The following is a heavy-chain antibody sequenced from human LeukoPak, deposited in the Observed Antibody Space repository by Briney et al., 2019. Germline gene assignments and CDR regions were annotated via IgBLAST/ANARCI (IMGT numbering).Heavy chain of an antibody. J-gene: IGHJ4*02. CDR2: ISDYNGNT. CDR3: ARGPVVGATMRDFDY. Sequence: ASVKVSCKASGYTFTSYGISWVRQAPGQGLEWMGLISDYNGNTNYAQKLQGRVTMNTDTSTSRGYIELRSMRSDDTAVYYCARGPVVGATMRDFDYWGQGTVVTVSS. V-gene: IGHV1-18*01. D-gene: IGHD1-26*01. CDR1: GYTFTSYG.